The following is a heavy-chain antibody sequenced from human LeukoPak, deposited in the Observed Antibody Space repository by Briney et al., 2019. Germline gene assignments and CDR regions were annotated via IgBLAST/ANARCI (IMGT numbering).Heavy chain of an antibody. CDR3: ARDWIDRSLDY. V-gene: IGHV3-33*01. CDR1: GFTFSDYG. J-gene: IGHJ4*02. Sequence: GRSLRLSCAASGFTFSDYGIHWARQAPGKGLEWVAVLSPHANYEYYADSVQGRFAISRDDSKNTVYLQMNSLRDEETAVYYCARDWIDRSLDYWGLGTLVTVSS. CDR2: LSPHANYE. D-gene: IGHD2-2*03.